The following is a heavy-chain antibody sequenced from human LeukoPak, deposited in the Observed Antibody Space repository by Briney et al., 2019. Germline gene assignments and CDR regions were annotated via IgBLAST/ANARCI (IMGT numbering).Heavy chain of an antibody. J-gene: IGHJ5*02. Sequence: SETLSLTCTVSGGSISSYYWSWIRQPAGKGLEWIGRIYTSGSTNYNPSLKSRVTMSVGTSKNQFSLKLSSVAAADTAVYYCARDLEFMRFIVVPPGGFDPWGQGTLVTVSS. V-gene: IGHV4-4*07. CDR3: ARDLEFMRFIVVPPGGFDP. CDR2: IYTSGST. CDR1: GGSISSYY. D-gene: IGHD2-15*01.